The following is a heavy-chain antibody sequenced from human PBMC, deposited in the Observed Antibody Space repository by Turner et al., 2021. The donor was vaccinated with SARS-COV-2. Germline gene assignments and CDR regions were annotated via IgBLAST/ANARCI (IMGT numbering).Heavy chain of an antibody. V-gene: IGHV4-34*01. Sequence: QVQLQQWGAGLLKPSETLSLTCAVYGGSFSGYYWSWIRQPPGKGLEWIGEINHSGSTNYSPSLKSRVTISVDTSKNQFSLKLSSVTAADTAVYYCARGPYAVTGPFDYWGQGTLVTVSS. D-gene: IGHD2-21*02. J-gene: IGHJ4*02. CDR1: GGSFSGYY. CDR3: ARGPYAVTGPFDY. CDR2: INHSGST.